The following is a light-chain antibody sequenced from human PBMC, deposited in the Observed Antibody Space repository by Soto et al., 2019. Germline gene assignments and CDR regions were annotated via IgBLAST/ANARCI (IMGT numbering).Light chain of an antibody. J-gene: IGLJ3*02. CDR1: SSNIGRNS. CDR2: TDN. CDR3: AAWDDNLTGGV. V-gene: IGLV1-44*01. Sequence: QSVLTQPPSASGTPGQRVTISCSGSSSNIGRNSVNWYQQLPGTAPKLLIYTDNDRPSGVPDRFSGSKSGTSASLAISGLQSEDEADYYCAAWDDNLTGGVFGGGTKVTVL.